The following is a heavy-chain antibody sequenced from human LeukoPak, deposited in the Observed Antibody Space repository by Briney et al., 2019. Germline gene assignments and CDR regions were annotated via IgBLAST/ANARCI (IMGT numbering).Heavy chain of an antibody. CDR1: GYTFTGYY. V-gene: IGHV1-2*02. Sequence: VASVKVSCKASGYTFTGYYIHWVRQAPGQGLEWMAWINPNSGGTNYAQTFQGRVTMTRDTSVSTAFMELSRLRSDDTAVYFCARGLYYYDSSSSFDYWGQGALVTVSS. CDR2: INPNSGGT. D-gene: IGHD3-22*01. J-gene: IGHJ4*02. CDR3: ARGLYYYDSSSSFDY.